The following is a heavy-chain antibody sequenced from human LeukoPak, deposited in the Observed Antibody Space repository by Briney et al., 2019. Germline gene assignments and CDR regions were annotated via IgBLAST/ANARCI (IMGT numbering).Heavy chain of an antibody. V-gene: IGHV3-21*01. CDR3: ARASNDFWSGPNDY. Sequence: KPGGSLRLSCAASGFTFSSYSMNWVRQAPGKGLEWVSSISSSSSYIYYADSVKGRFTISRDNAKNSLYLQMNSLRAEDTAVYYCARASNDFWSGPNDYWGQGTLVTVSS. CDR1: GFTFSSYS. CDR2: ISSSSSYI. J-gene: IGHJ4*02. D-gene: IGHD3-3*01.